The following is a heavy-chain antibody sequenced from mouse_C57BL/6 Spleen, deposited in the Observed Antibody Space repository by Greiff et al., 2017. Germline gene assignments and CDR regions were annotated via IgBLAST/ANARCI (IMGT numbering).Heavy chain of an antibody. CDR2: ISYDGSN. CDR3: ASKRAIYDGYSPWFAY. Sequence: EVQLQQSGPGLVKPSQSLSLTCSVTGYSITSGYYWNWIRQFPGNKLEWMGYISYDGSNNYNPSLKNRISITRDTSKNQFFLKLNSVTTEDTATYYCASKRAIYDGYSPWFAYWGQGTLVTVSA. V-gene: IGHV3-6*01. CDR1: GYSITSGYY. D-gene: IGHD2-3*01. J-gene: IGHJ3*01.